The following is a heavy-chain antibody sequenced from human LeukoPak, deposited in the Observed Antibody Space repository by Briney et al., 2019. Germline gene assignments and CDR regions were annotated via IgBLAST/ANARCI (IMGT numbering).Heavy chain of an antibody. CDR3: ARVHVNSGYYFGDAFDI. CDR1: VYSITRGSY. J-gene: IGHJ3*02. D-gene: IGHD3-22*01. CDR2: IYHSGST. V-gene: IGHV4-38-2*02. Sequence: SETLSLTCTVSVYSITRGSYWGWIRQPPGKGLEWIANIYHSGSTYYNPSLKSRVTISVDTSKNQFSLKLSSVTAADTAIYYCARVHVNSGYYFGDAFDIWGQGTMVTVSS.